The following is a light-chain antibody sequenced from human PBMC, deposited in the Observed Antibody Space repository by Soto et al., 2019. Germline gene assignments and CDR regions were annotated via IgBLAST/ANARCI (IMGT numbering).Light chain of an antibody. Sequence: QSVLTQPPSASGTPGQRVTISCSGSSSNIGSNTVNWYQQLPGTAPKLFIYSNNQRPSGVPDRFSGSKSGTSASLAISGLQSEDEADYYCAAWDDSLNGAFGGGTKVTVL. CDR2: SNN. V-gene: IGLV1-44*01. CDR1: SSNIGSNT. CDR3: AAWDDSLNGA. J-gene: IGLJ2*01.